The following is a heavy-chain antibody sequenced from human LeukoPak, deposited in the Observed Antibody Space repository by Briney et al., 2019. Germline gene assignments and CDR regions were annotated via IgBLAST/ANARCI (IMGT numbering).Heavy chain of an antibody. V-gene: IGHV3-23*01. CDR3: AKVGGGRIAQRWGDAFDI. CDR2: ISGSGGST. J-gene: IGHJ3*02. Sequence: GGSLRLSCAASGFTFSSYGMSWVRQAPGKGLEWVSAISGSGGSTYYADSVKGRFTISRDNSKNTLYLQMNSLRAEDTAVYYCAKVGGGRIAQRWGDAFDIWGQGTMVTVSS. CDR1: GFTFSSYG. D-gene: IGHD2-21*01.